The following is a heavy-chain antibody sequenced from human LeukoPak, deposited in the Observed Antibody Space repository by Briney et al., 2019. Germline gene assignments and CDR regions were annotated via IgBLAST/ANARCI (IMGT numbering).Heavy chain of an antibody. CDR3: ARDPATVTNGLDI. CDR1: GGSLSSHY. J-gene: IGHJ3*02. CDR2: ISSFVNN. V-gene: IGHV4-59*11. D-gene: IGHD4-11*01. Sequence: SESLSLTCSVSGGSLSSHYWSWIRQSPGKGLEWIGYISSFVNNNYNPTLKSRVTKSVDTSKNEFSLKLRAVTAADAAVYFCARDPATVTNGLDIWGQGTMVTVSS.